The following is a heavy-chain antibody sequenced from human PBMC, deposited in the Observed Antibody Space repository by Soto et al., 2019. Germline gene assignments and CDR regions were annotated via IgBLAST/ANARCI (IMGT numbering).Heavy chain of an antibody. CDR3: ARGDSTDCSNGVCSFFYNHDMDV. V-gene: IGHV1-2*04. Sequence: ASVKVSCKASGYTFTGYYMHWVRQAPGQGPEWMGLINPKSGGTSTAQKFQGWVTMTTDTSISTASMELTRLTSDDTAIYYCARGDSTDCSNGVCSFFYNHDMDVWGQGTTVTVSS. J-gene: IGHJ6*02. CDR1: GYTFTGYY. D-gene: IGHD2-8*01. CDR2: INPKSGGT.